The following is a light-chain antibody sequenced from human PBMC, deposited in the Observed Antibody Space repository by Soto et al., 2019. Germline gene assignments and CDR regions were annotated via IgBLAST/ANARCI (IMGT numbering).Light chain of an antibody. V-gene: IGKV3-20*01. CDR1: QSVSSSY. CDR2: GAS. J-gene: IGKJ1*01. CDR3: QQYGASPRT. Sequence: IVLTQSPGTLSLSPVERATLSCRASQSVSSSYLAWYQQKPGQAPRLLFFGASARASGGPDRFSGSGSGTDFTLTIRRLEPEDFAVYYCQQYGASPRTLGQGTKVDIK.